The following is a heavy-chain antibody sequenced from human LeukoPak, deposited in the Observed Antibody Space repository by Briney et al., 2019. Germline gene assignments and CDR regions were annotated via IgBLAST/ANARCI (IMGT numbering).Heavy chain of an antibody. CDR2: ISGSGGST. Sequence: QAGGSLRLSCAASGFTFSSYARSWVRQAPGKGLEWVSAISGSGGSTYYADSVKGRFTISRDNSKNTLYLQMNSLRAEDTAVYYCAKEGLYDSSGYYVDWGQGTLVTVSS. J-gene: IGHJ4*02. D-gene: IGHD3-22*01. V-gene: IGHV3-23*01. CDR1: GFTFSSYA. CDR3: AKEGLYDSSGYYVD.